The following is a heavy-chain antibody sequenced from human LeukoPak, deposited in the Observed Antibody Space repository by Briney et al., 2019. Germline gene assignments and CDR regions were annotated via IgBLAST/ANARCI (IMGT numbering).Heavy chain of an antibody. CDR2: IKPDGSVG. V-gene: IGHV3-7*01. CDR3: TQNLVAAAGDH. J-gene: IGHJ4*02. D-gene: IGHD6-13*01. CDR1: GFRFSNYW. Sequence: PGGSLRLSCAASGFRFSNYWMTWARQAPGKGLEWVANIKPDGSVGYYVDSVRGRFIISRDNAGNSLYLQMNSLRVEDTAVYYCTQNLVAAAGDHWGQGTLLIVSS.